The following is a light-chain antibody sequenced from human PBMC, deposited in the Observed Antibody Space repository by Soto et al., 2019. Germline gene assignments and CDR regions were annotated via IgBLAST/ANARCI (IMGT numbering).Light chain of an antibody. J-gene: IGKJ4*01. CDR3: QQYDNIPLT. V-gene: IGKV1-33*01. CDR2: DAS. Sequence: DIQMTQSPSSLSASVGDRVTITCQASQDIKNYLNWYQQKSGKAPKLLIYDASDLETGVPSRFSGSGSGTDFTFTINSMQTEDTANYYCQQYDNIPLTFGGGTKVDIK. CDR1: QDIKNY.